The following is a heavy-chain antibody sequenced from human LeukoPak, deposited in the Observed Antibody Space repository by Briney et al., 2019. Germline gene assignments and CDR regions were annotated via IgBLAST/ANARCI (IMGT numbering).Heavy chain of an antibody. CDR1: GLTFNNYA. CDR3: AKGTKPVMTIPDY. V-gene: IGHV3-30-3*01. D-gene: IGHD1/OR15-1a*01. Sequence: GGSLRLSCAASGLTFNNYAMYWVRQAPGKGLEWLASITSDGNKEFHADSVKGRFTISRDNFRSTLYLQMNSLRAEDTAMYYCAKGTKPVMTIPDYWGQGILVTVSS. J-gene: IGHJ4*02. CDR2: ITSDGNKE.